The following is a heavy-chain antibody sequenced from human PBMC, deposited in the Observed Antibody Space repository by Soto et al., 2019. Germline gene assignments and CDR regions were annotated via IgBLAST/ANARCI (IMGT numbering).Heavy chain of an antibody. V-gene: IGHV1-2*04. CDR2: INPNSGGT. J-gene: IGHJ3*02. D-gene: IGHD4-17*01. Sequence: ASVNVSCKASGYTFTGYYMHWVRQAPGQGLEWMGWINPNSGGTNYAQKFQGWVTMTRDTSISTAYMELSRLRSDDTAVYYCARVGRNDYGDFLIYAFDIWGQGTMVTVSS. CDR1: GYTFTGYY. CDR3: ARVGRNDYGDFLIYAFDI.